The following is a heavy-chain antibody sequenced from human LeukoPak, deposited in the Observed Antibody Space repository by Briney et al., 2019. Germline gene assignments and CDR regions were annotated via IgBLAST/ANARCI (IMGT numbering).Heavy chain of an antibody. Sequence: ASVKVSCKASGYTFTSYGISWVRQAPGQGLEWMGWISAYNGNTNYAQKLQGRVTMTTDTSTRTAYMELRSLRSDDTAVYYCARDRYDFWSGSYTGPDYWGQGTLVTVSS. J-gene: IGHJ4*02. D-gene: IGHD3-3*01. CDR3: ARDRYDFWSGSYTGPDY. V-gene: IGHV1-18*01. CDR2: ISAYNGNT. CDR1: GYTFTSYG.